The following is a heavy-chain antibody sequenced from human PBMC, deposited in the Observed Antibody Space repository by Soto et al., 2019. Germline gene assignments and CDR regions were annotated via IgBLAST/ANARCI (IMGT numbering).Heavy chain of an antibody. J-gene: IGHJ4*02. V-gene: IGHV3-23*01. D-gene: IGHD2-15*01. CDR3: ASQPCSGGSCYSAYYFDY. CDR2: ISGSGGST. Sequence: EVQLLESGGGLVQPGGSLRLSCAASGFTFSSYAMSWVRQAPGKGLEWVSAISGSGGSTYYADSVKGRFTISRDNSKNTLYLQMNSLRAEDTAVYYCASQPCSGGSCYSAYYFDYWGQGTLVTVSS. CDR1: GFTFSSYA.